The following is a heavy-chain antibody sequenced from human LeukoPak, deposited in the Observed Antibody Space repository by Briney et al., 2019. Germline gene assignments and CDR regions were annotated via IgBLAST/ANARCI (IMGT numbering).Heavy chain of an antibody. D-gene: IGHD5-24*01. Sequence: GGSLRLSCAASGFTFSSYGMYWVRQAPGKGLEWLAVIWHDGSAEFYADSVRGRFTISRDNSRNTVYLQMTGLRAEDPALYYCARDSRGGWSGYFDLWGQGTMVTVSS. J-gene: IGHJ4*02. CDR1: GFTFSSYG. V-gene: IGHV3-33*07. CDR2: IWHDGSAE. CDR3: ARDSRGGWSGYFDL.